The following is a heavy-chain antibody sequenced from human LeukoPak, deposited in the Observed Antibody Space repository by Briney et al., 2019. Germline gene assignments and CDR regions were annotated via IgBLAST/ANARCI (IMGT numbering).Heavy chain of an antibody. CDR1: GDSVSSNNYY. D-gene: IGHD6-19*01. CDR2: IASSDST. J-gene: IGHJ4*02. V-gene: IGHV4-61*01. CDR3: AGTKQWLSFDS. Sequence: SETLSLTCTVSGDSVSSNNYYWSWIRQPPGKGLEWIGYIASSDSTNYNPSLKSRVTISVDTSKNQFSLKLNSVTAADTAAYYCAGTKQWLSFDSWGQGTLVTVSS.